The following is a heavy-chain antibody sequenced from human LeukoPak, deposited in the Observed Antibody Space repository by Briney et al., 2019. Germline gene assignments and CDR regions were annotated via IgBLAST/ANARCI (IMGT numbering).Heavy chain of an antibody. Sequence: PSETLSLTCTVSGGSISSSSYYWGWIRQPPGKGLEWIGSIYNSGSTYYNPSLKSRVTISLDTSKNQFSLKLTSVTAADTAVYYCARDKGLPQTFDIWGQGTMVTVSS. CDR2: IYNSGST. CDR3: ARDKGLPQTFDI. J-gene: IGHJ3*02. D-gene: IGHD5/OR15-5a*01. CDR1: GGSISSSSYY. V-gene: IGHV4-39*07.